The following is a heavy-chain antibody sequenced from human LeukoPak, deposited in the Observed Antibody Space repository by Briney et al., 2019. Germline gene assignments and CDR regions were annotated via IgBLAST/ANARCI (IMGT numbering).Heavy chain of an antibody. CDR1: GGSFSGYY. D-gene: IGHD1-26*01. Sequence: SETLSLTCAVYGGSFSGYYWSWIRQPPGKGLEWIGEINHSGSTNYNPSLKSRVTISIDTSKNQFSLKLSSVTAADTAVYYCARGQVGSYAYYYYYGMDVWGQGTTVTVSS. J-gene: IGHJ6*02. V-gene: IGHV4-34*01. CDR2: INHSGST. CDR3: ARGQVGSYAYYYYYGMDV.